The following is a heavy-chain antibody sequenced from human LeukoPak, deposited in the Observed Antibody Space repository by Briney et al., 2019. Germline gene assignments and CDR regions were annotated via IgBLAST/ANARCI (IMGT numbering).Heavy chain of an antibody. J-gene: IGHJ3*02. CDR1: GGSISSYY. CDR3: ARENRLVDWGRVWAFDI. D-gene: IGHD3/OR15-3a*01. CDR2: IYYSGST. V-gene: IGHV4-59*01. Sequence: SETLSLTCTVSGGSISSYYWSWIRQPPGKGLEWIGYIYYSGSTNYNPSLKSRVTISVDTSKNQFSLKLSSVTAADTAVYYCARENRLVDWGRVWAFDIWGQGTMVTVSS.